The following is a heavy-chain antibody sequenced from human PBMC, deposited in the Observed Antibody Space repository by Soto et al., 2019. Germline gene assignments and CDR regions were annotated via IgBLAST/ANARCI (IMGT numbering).Heavy chain of an antibody. V-gene: IGHV3-21*01. CDR3: ARVGDYGDYYFDY. CDR1: GFTFSSYS. Sequence: XXSLRLACAASGFTFSSYSMHWVLQAPGKGLEWVSSISSSSSYIYYADSVKGRFTISRDNAKNSLYLQMNSLRAEDTAVYYCARVGDYGDYYFDYWGQGTLVTVSS. CDR2: ISSSSSYI. J-gene: IGHJ4*02. D-gene: IGHD4-17*01.